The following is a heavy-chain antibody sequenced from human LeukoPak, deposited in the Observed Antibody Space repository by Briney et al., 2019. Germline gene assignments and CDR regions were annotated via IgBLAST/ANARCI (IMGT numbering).Heavy chain of an antibody. CDR3: ARTPNVYYYYMDV. CDR1: GGSISSYY. D-gene: IGHD2-15*01. CDR2: IYYSGST. Sequence: PSETLSLTCTVSGGSISSYYWSWIRQPPGKGLEWIGYIYYSGSTNYNPSLKSRVTISVDTSKNQFSLKLSSVTAADTAVYHRARTPNVYYYYMDVWGKGTPVTVSS. V-gene: IGHV4-59*01. J-gene: IGHJ6*03.